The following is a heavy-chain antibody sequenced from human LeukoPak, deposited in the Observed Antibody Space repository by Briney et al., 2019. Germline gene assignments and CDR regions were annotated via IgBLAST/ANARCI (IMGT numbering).Heavy chain of an antibody. CDR3: ARDSGSSPFDY. CDR1: GGSISSGGYY. V-gene: IGHV4-31*03. CDR2: IYYSGST. D-gene: IGHD6-6*01. J-gene: IGHJ4*02. Sequence: SETLSLACTVSGGSISSGGYYWSWIRQHPGKGLEWIGYIYYSGSTYYNPSLKSRVTISVDTSKNQFSLKLSSVTAADTAVYYCARDSGSSPFDYWGQGTLVTVSS.